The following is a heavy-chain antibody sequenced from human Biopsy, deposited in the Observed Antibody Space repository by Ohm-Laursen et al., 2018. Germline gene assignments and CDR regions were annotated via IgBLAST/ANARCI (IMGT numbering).Heavy chain of an antibody. D-gene: IGHD1-1*01. CDR1: GGTFSNYG. J-gene: IGHJ4*02. Sequence: SSVKVSCKAPGGTFSNYGVNWVRQAPGQGLEWMGEINSMFGTTNYAQTFQGRVTITADESTSTAYMEVSSLRSEDTAVYYCAKRGVERGRPLAYWGQGTLVTVSS. CDR3: AKRGVERGRPLAY. V-gene: IGHV1-69*01. CDR2: INSMFGTT.